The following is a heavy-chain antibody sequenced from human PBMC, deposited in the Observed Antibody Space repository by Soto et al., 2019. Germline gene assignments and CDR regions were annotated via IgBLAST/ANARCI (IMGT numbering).Heavy chain of an antibody. J-gene: IGHJ3*02. CDR1: GGSISSYD. CDR3: ARALFLTCYYIHDVFAI. CDR2: IYYSGST. Sequence: PSETVSLTCTVSGGSISSYDWSWIRQPPGKELEGIGYIYYSGSTNYNPSLKSRVTISLDTAKNQFSLKLSSVTAADTAVYSCARALFLTCYYIHDVFAICGRGTMVPVSS. V-gene: IGHV4-59*13. D-gene: IGHD3-9*01.